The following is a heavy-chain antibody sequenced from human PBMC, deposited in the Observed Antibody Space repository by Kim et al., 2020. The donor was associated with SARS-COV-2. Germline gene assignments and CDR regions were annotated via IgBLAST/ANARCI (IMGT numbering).Heavy chain of an antibody. D-gene: IGHD4-17*01. V-gene: IGHV4-39*01. CDR3: ARLTTTVTAFDY. J-gene: IGHJ4*02. Sequence: YYNPSLKSRVTISVDTSKNQFSLKLSSVTAADTAVYYCARLTTTVTAFDYWGQGTLVTVPS.